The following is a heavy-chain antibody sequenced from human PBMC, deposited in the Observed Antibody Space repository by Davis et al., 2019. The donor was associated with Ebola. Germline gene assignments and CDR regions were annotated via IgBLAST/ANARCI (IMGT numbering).Heavy chain of an antibody. CDR2: IWYDGNNK. J-gene: IGHJ4*02. CDR1: GFTFSSYG. V-gene: IGHV3-33*01. Sequence: GESLKISCAASGFTFSSYGMHWVRQAPGKGLEWVAVIWYDGNNKYADSVKGRFTISRDNSKNTLYLQMNSLRAEDTAVYYCARAGRDDDYWGQGTLVTVSS. D-gene: IGHD5-24*01. CDR3: ARAGRDDDY.